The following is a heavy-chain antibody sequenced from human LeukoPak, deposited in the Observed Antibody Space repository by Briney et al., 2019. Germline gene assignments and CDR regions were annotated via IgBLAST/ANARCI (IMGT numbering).Heavy chain of an antibody. D-gene: IGHD3-22*01. Sequence: SETLSLTCTVSGGSISSGGYYWSWIRQHPGKGLEWIGYIYYSGSTYYNPSLKSRVTISVDTSKNQFSLKLSSVTAADTAVYYCAGLIDSSGYYFKDDYWGQGTLVTVSS. CDR1: GGSISSGGYY. CDR3: AGLIDSSGYYFKDDY. V-gene: IGHV4-31*03. J-gene: IGHJ4*02. CDR2: IYYSGST.